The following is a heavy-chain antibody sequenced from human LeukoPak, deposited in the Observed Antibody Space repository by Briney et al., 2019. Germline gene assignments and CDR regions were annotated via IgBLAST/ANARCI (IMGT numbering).Heavy chain of an antibody. J-gene: IGHJ4*02. CDR3: ARDWQWLEIDY. V-gene: IGHV3-30-3*01. CDR1: GFTFSSYA. D-gene: IGHD6-19*01. Sequence: GGSLRLSCAASGFTFSSYAMHWVRQAPGKGLEWVAVISYDGSNKYYADSVKGRFTISRDNSKNTLYLQMNSLRAEDTAVFYCARDWQWLEIDYWGQGTLVTVSS. CDR2: ISYDGSNK.